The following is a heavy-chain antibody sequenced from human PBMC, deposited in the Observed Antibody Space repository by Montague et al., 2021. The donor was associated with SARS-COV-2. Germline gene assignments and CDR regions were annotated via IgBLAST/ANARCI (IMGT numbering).Heavy chain of an antibody. CDR1: GGSISTYY. CDR3: ARGGYGIGAPFDY. CDR2: IYYSGST. J-gene: IGHJ4*02. D-gene: IGHD3-10*01. Sequence: ETLSLTCTVSGGSISTYYWNWIRQPPGKGLEWIGYIYYSGSTNYNPSLRSRVTISVDTSKNQVSLKLSSVTAADTAVYYCARGGYGIGAPFDYWGQGTLVTVSS. V-gene: IGHV4-59*01.